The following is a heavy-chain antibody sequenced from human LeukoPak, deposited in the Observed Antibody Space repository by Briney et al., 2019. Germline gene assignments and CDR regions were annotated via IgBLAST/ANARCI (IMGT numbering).Heavy chain of an antibody. D-gene: IGHD5-18*01. V-gene: IGHV3-21*06. CDR3: ARCGYSYGQDYYGMDV. CDR1: GFAFSSFS. J-gene: IGHJ6*02. Sequence: GGSLRLPCAASGFAFSSFSMNWVRQAPGKGLEWVSSISSRSTYIYYADSLEGRFTISRDNAKNSLYLQTNSLRAKDTAVYYCARCGYSYGQDYYGMDVWGQGTTVTVSS. CDR2: ISSRSTYI.